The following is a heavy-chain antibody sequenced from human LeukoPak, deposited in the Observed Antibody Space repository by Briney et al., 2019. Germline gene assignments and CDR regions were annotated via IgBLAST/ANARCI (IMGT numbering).Heavy chain of an antibody. CDR1: GFTFNSHA. CDR3: ARDLSRTYTVDY. J-gene: IGHJ4*02. CDR2: VSYDARVI. D-gene: IGHD2-2*02. V-gene: IGHV3-30*04. Sequence: GGSLRLSCAASGFTFNSHAMHWVRQAPGKGLEWVALVSYDARVISYADFVKGRFTISRDNSKNTLYLQMNSLRAEDTALYFCARDLSRTYTVDYWGQGTLVTVSS.